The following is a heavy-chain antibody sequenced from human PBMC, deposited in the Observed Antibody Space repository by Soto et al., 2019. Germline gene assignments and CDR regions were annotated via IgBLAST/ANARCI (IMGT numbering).Heavy chain of an antibody. Sequence: QVQLQESGPGLVKPSQTLSLTCTVSGGSISSGGYYWSGIRQHPGKGLEWIGYIYYSGSTYYNPSLTSRVTISVDTSKNQFSLKLSSVTAADTAVYYCAGIYSGSPGGTLRYWGQGTLVTVSS. CDR3: AGIYSGSPGGTLRY. J-gene: IGHJ4*02. D-gene: IGHD1-26*01. CDR2: IYYSGST. CDR1: GGSISSGGYY. V-gene: IGHV4-31*03.